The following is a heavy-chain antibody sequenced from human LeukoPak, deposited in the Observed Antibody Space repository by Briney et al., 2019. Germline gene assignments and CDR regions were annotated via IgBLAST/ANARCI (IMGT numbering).Heavy chain of an antibody. CDR3: AREDSGYDY. CDR1: GGSISSSSYY. CDR2: IYYSGST. J-gene: IGHJ4*02. Sequence: SETLSLTCTVSGGSISSSSYYWGWIRQPPGKGLKWIGSIYYSGSTYYNPSLKSRVTISVDTSKNQFSLKLSSVTAADTAVYYCAREDSGYDYWGQGTLVTVSS. V-gene: IGHV4-39*02. D-gene: IGHD3-22*01.